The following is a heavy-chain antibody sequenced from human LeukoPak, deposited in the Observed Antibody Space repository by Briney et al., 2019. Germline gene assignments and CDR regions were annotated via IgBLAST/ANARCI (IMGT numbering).Heavy chain of an antibody. J-gene: IGHJ2*01. D-gene: IGHD3-10*01. CDR2: IVTAGDP. Sequence: GGSLRLSCAPSGFTFSSYDMRWVRQATGKGREWVSAIVTAGDPYYPGSVKGRFTISRENAKNSLYLQMNSLRAGDTAVYYSARRAGVDYGSGSLKNWYFDLWGRGTLVTVSS. CDR1: GFTFSSYD. V-gene: IGHV3-13*05. CDR3: ARRAGVDYGSGSLKNWYFDL.